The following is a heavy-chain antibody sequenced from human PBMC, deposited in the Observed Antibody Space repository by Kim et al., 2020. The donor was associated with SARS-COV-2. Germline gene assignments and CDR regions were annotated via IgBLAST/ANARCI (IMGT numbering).Heavy chain of an antibody. Sequence: SETLSLTCAVYGGSFSGYYWSWIRQPPGKGLEWIGEINHSGSTNYNPSLKSRVTISVDTSKNQFSLKLSSVTAADTAVYYCARGNWFDPWGQGTLVTVSS. J-gene: IGHJ5*02. V-gene: IGHV4-34*01. CDR3: ARGNWFDP. CDR1: GGSFSGYY. CDR2: INHSGST.